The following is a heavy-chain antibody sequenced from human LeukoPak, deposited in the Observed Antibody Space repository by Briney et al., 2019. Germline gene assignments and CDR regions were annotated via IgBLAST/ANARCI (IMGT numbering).Heavy chain of an antibody. CDR1: GGTFSSYG. CDR3: ARGYCSSTSCFLMYYFDY. J-gene: IGHJ4*02. D-gene: IGHD2-2*01. Sequence: ASVKVSCKASGGTFSSYGISWVRQAPGQGLEWMGWISAYNGNTNYAQKLQGRVTMTTDTSTSTAYMELRSLRSDDTAVYYCARGYCSSTSCFLMYYFDYWGQGTLVTVSS. CDR2: ISAYNGNT. V-gene: IGHV1-18*01.